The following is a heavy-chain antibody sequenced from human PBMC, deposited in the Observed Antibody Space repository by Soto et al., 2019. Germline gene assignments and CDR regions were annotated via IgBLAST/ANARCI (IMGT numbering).Heavy chain of an antibody. CDR1: GFTFSSYA. CDR3: AKSTQGSGWVTFDY. J-gene: IGHJ4*02. V-gene: IGHV3-23*01. Sequence: PGGSLRLSCAASGFTFSSYAMSWVRQAPGKGLEWVSAISGSGGSTYYADSVKGRFTISRDNSKNTLYLQMNSLRAEDKAVYYCAKSTQGSGWVTFDYWGQGTLVTVSS. D-gene: IGHD6-19*01. CDR2: ISGSGGST.